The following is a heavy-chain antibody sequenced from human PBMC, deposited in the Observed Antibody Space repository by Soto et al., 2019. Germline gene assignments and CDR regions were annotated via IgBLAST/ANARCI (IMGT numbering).Heavy chain of an antibody. V-gene: IGHV3-30*18. D-gene: IGHD3-10*01. CDR3: AKDQRRAVRGVPNRTYYFDY. J-gene: IGHJ4*02. Sequence: QVQLVESGGGVVQSGRSLRLSCAASGFTFSSYGMHWVRQAPGKGLEWVAVISYDGSNKYYADSVKGRFTISRDNSKNTLYLQMNSLRAEDAAVYYCAKDQRRAVRGVPNRTYYFDYWGQGTLVTVSS. CDR1: GFTFSSYG. CDR2: ISYDGSNK.